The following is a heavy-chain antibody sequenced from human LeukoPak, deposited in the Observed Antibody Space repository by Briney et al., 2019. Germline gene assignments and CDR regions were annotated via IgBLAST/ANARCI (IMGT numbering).Heavy chain of an antibody. CDR3: ARGLRELLQIGYSQH. CDR2: ISYDGSNK. D-gene: IGHD1-26*01. J-gene: IGHJ1*01. Sequence: GRSLRLSCAASGFTFSSYAMHWVRQAPGKGLEWVAVISYDGSNKYYADSVKGRFTISRDNSKNTLYLQMDSLRAEDTAVYYCARGLRELLQIGYSQHWGQGTLVTVSS. V-gene: IGHV3-30-3*01. CDR1: GFTFSSYA.